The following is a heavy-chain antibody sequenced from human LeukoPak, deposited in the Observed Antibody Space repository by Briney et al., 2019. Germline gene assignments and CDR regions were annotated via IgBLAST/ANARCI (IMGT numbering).Heavy chain of an antibody. V-gene: IGHV3-74*01. D-gene: IGHD6-13*01. CDR2: INNEESTI. Sequence: GGSLRLSCAVSGFTFSKDWMHWVREAPGKGLVWVSRINNEESTISYADSVKGRFTVSSNNAKNTLYLQMNGLSDEDTAVYYCARGYSSNYRVDYWGQGTLVTVSS. CDR1: GFTFSKDW. J-gene: IGHJ4*02. CDR3: ARGYSSNYRVDY.